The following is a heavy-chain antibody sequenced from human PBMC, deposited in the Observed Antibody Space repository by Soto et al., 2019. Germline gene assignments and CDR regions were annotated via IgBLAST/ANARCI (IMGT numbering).Heavy chain of an antibody. Sequence: EVQLVESGGGLIQPGGSLRLSCAVSGFTVSNNYMSWVRQAPGKGLEGVSVIYSGGYTAYGDSVKGRFTISRDNSKNQLYHQKKSLRADDPAFYYWAAVSGGGGYWGQGTLVTVSS. V-gene: IGHV3-53*01. D-gene: IGHD3-10*01. CDR1: GFTVSNNY. J-gene: IGHJ4*02. CDR2: IYSGGYT. CDR3: AAVSGGGGY.